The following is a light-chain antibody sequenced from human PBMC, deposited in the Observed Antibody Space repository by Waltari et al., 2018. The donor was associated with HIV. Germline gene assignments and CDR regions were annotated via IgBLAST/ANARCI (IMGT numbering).Light chain of an antibody. Sequence: IVLTQSPGTLSLSPGERVRLSCRASQTITSNYLAWFQQKPGQAPRLLISGASNRATGIPDRFRGSGSGTDFTLTISRLEPEDCAVYYCHQYGETSYTFGQGTKLEIK. V-gene: IGKV3-20*01. J-gene: IGKJ2*01. CDR2: GAS. CDR3: HQYGETSYT. CDR1: QTITSNY.